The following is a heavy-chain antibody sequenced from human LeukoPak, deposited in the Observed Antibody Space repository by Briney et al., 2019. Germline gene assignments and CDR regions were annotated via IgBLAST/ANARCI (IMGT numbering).Heavy chain of an antibody. Sequence: GGSLRLSCAASGFTFSSYGMSWVRQAPGKGVEWVSGISGSGGSKYYADSVKGRFTISRDNAKNTLYLQMNSLRAEDTAVYYCPKDGGLVSLRYWGQGTVVTVSS. CDR2: ISGSGGSK. CDR1: GFTFSSYG. V-gene: IGHV3-23*01. D-gene: IGHD3-16*01. J-gene: IGHJ4*02. CDR3: PKDGGLVSLRY.